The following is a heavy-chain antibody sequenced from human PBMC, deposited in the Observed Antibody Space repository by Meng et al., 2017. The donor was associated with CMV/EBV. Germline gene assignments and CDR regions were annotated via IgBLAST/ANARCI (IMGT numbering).Heavy chain of an antibody. V-gene: IGHV4-61*02. CDR2: IYTSGST. Sequence: QAHVHGPVPGLVKPLQTPSPTCTVAGGSISSGSYYWSWIRQPAGKGLEWIGRIYTSGSTNYNPSLKSRVTISVDTSKNQFSLKLSSVTAADTAVYYCAREAFKVLFFPFDPWGQGTLVTVSS. CDR3: AREAFKVLFFPFDP. J-gene: IGHJ5*02. D-gene: IGHD1-1*01. CDR1: GGSISSGSYY.